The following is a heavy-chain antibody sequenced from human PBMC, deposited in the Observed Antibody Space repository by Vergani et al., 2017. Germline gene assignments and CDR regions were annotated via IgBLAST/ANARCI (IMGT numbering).Heavy chain of an antibody. D-gene: IGHD3-22*01. CDR2: IYTSGST. CDR3: AREVDYYDSSGLGAFDI. J-gene: IGHJ3*02. V-gene: IGHV4-61*02. CDR1: GGSISSGSYY. Sequence: QVQLQESGPGLVKPSKTLSLTCTVSGGSISSGSYYWSWIRQPAGKGLEWIGRIYTSGSTNYNPSLKSRVTISVDTSKNQFSLKLSSVTAADTAVYYCAREVDYYDSSGLGAFDIWGQGTMVTVSS.